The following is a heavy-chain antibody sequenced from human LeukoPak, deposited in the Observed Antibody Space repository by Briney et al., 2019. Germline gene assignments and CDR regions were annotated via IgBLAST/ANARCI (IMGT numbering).Heavy chain of an antibody. Sequence: ASVKVSCKASGYTFTSYYMHWVRQAPGQGLEWMGIINPSGGSTSYAQKFQGRVTMTRDTSTSTVYMELSGLRSEDTAVYYCARARYCSSTSCYVPDWFDPWGQGTLVTVSS. CDR2: INPSGGST. D-gene: IGHD2-2*01. J-gene: IGHJ5*02. CDR3: ARARYCSSTSCYVPDWFDP. V-gene: IGHV1-46*01. CDR1: GYTFTSYY.